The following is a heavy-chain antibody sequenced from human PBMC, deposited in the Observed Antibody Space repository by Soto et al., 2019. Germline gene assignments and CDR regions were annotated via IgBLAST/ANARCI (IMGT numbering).Heavy chain of an antibody. J-gene: IGHJ6*02. CDR3: ARYIPGVRYYGMDV. CDR2: IGESGTPT. V-gene: IGHV3-23*01. Sequence: GGSLRVSCAASGFTFSSYAMKWVRQAPGKGLEWVSLIGESGTPTYYADSVKGRFTISRDNSGNTLFLEMYSLRAKDTAVYYCARYIPGVRYYGMDVWGQGTTVTDS. CDR1: GFTFSSYA. D-gene: IGHD2-2*01.